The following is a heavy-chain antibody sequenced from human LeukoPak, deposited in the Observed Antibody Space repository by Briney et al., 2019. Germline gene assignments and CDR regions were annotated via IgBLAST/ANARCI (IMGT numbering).Heavy chain of an antibody. Sequence: PGESLKISCKGSGYSFTSYWIGWVRQMPGKGLEWMGIIYPGDSDTRYSPSFQGQVTISADKSISTAYLQWSSLKASDTAMYYCARHVGTITMVRGVTAPVDYWGQGTLVTVSS. CDR2: IYPGDSDT. V-gene: IGHV5-51*01. D-gene: IGHD3-10*01. CDR1: GYSFTSYW. CDR3: ARHVGTITMVRGVTAPVDY. J-gene: IGHJ4*02.